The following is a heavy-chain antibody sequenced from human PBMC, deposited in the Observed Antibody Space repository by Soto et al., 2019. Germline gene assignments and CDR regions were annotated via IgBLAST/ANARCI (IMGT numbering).Heavy chain of an antibody. CDR3: AKDGSYYDILTGKFDAFDM. J-gene: IGHJ3*02. CDR2: ISGGGGST. V-gene: IGHV3-23*01. D-gene: IGHD3-9*01. CDR1: GFTFSSYA. Sequence: EVQLLESGGGLVQPGGSLRLSCAASGFTFSSYAMSWVRQAPGKGLKWVSAISGGGGSTYYADSVKGRFTISRDNSKNTLYLQMNSLRVEDTAVYYCAKDGSYYDILTGKFDAFDMWGQGTMVTVSS.